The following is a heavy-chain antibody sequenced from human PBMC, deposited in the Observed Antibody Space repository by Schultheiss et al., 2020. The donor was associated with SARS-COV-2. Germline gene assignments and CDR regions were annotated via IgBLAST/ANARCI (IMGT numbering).Heavy chain of an antibody. V-gene: IGHV4-59*12. CDR1: GGSISSYY. CDR2: IYYSGST. CDR3: SRGRTSVIPSPVLGLGPLYFSYYMDV. D-gene: IGHD6-19*01. J-gene: IGHJ6*03. Sequence: SETLSLTCTVSGGSISSYYWSWIRQPPGKGLEWIGYIYYSGSTNYNPSLKSRVTMSVDASKNHFSLRLTSVTAADTAIYYCSRGRTSVIPSPVLGLGPLYFSYYMDVWGKGAAVTVSS.